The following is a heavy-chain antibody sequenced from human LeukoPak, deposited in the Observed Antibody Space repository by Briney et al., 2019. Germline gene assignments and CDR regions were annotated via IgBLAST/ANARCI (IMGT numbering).Heavy chain of an antibody. J-gene: IGHJ6*02. CDR1: GFTFSDYY. Sequence: GGSLRLSCAASGFTFSDYYMSWIRQAPGKGLEWVSYISDRSDYTNYAGSVKGRFTISRDNAKNTLYLQMNSLRAEDTAVYYCARIFSPLYYGMDVWGQGTTVTVSS. CDR2: ISDRSDYT. V-gene: IGHV3-11*06. CDR3: ARIFSPLYYGMDV.